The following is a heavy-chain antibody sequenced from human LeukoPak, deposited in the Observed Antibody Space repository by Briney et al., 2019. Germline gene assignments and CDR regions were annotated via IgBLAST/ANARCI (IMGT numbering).Heavy chain of an antibody. CDR2: ISSSGSTI. Sequence: PGGSLRLSCAASGFTFSDYYMSWIRQAPGKGLEWVSYISSSGSTIYYADSVKGRFTISRDNAKNSLYLQMNSLRAEGTAVYYCARASSSSWAPYFDYWGQGTLVTVSS. J-gene: IGHJ4*02. CDR1: GFTFSDYY. V-gene: IGHV3-11*01. D-gene: IGHD6-13*01. CDR3: ARASSSSWAPYFDY.